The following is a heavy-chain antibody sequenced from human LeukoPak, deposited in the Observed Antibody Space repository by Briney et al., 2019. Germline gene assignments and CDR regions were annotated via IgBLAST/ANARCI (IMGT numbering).Heavy chain of an antibody. Sequence: KPGGSLRLSCAASGFTFSDYYTSWIRQAPGKGLEWVSYISSSGSTIYYADSVKGRFTISRDNAKNSLYLQMNSLRAEDTAVYYCAGERYSSGKNDYWGQGTLVTVSS. D-gene: IGHD6-19*01. CDR2: ISSSGSTI. V-gene: IGHV3-11*01. CDR3: AGERYSSGKNDY. CDR1: GFTFSDYY. J-gene: IGHJ4*02.